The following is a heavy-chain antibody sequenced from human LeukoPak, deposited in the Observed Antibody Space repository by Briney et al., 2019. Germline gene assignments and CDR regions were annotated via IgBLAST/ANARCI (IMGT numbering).Heavy chain of an antibody. CDR2: ISYSSGSI. V-gene: IGHV3-9*01. CDR1: GFTFDEYA. CDR3: ARVRAMAIDY. Sequence: GGSLRLSCAASGFTFDEYAMHWVRQAPGKGLEWVSGISYSSGSIGYVDSVKGRFTISRDNAKNSLYLQMNSLRAEDTAVYYCARVRAMAIDYWGQGTLVTVSS. D-gene: IGHD5-18*01. J-gene: IGHJ4*02.